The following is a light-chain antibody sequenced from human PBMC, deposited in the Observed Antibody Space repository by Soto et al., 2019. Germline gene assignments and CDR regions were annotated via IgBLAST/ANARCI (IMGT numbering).Light chain of an antibody. V-gene: IGKV1-9*01. Sequence: IQLTQTPYSLSASVGDRVTISCRASQGIGTYLAWYQQKQGKAPKVLIYAAFTLHSGVPARFSGSISGTDGTITISSLKKEDGSTYYCQQVNSYPQTFGQGTRLEIK. CDR2: AAF. CDR3: QQVNSYPQT. CDR1: QGIGTY. J-gene: IGKJ5*01.